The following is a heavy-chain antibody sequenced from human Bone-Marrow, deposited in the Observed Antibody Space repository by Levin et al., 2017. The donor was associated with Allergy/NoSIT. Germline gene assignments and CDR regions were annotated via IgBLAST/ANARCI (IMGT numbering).Heavy chain of an antibody. CDR2: ITSSSSYV. Sequence: GGSLRLSCEASGFTFSSFSMNWVRQAPGKGLEWVSSITSSSSYVYYADSVKGRFTISRDNAKNSLYLQMNSLRADDTAVYYCARDQNYGSSGYRLRDNWFDPWGQGTLVTVSS. CDR3: ARDQNYGSSGYRLRDNWFDP. V-gene: IGHV3-21*01. CDR1: GFTFSSFS. D-gene: IGHD3-22*01. J-gene: IGHJ5*02.